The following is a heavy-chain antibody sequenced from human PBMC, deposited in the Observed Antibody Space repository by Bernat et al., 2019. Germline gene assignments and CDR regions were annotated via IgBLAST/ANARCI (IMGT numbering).Heavy chain of an antibody. Sequence: QVHLVQSGAEVKKPGSSVKVSCKASGGTFSSYAISWVRQAPGQGLEWMEGIIPIFGTANYAQKYQGRVTITADKSTSTAYMGLSSLRSDDTAVYYCATDLSPRRRNTRERVATITFFDYWGQGTLVTVSS. V-gene: IGHV1-69*06. D-gene: IGHD5-12*01. CDR1: GGTFSSYA. CDR2: IIPIFGTA. J-gene: IGHJ4*02. CDR3: ATDLSPRRRNTRERVATITFFDY.